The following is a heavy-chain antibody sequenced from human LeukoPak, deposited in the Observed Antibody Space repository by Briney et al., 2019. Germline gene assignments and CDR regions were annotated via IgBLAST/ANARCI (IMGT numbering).Heavy chain of an antibody. V-gene: IGHV3-53*01. J-gene: IGHJ6*04. Sequence: GGSLRLSCAASGFTVSSNYMNWVRQAPGKGLEWVSVIYSGGSTYYADSVKGRFTISRDNAKNSLYLQMNSLRAEGTAVYYCAELGITMIGGVWGKGTTVTISS. CDR3: AELGITMIGGV. CDR2: IYSGGST. D-gene: IGHD3-10*02. CDR1: GFTVSSNY.